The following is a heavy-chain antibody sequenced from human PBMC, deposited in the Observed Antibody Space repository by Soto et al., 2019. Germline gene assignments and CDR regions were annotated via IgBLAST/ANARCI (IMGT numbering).Heavy chain of an antibody. CDR3: ARGGLYAYYQDN. Sequence: EVQLVESGVGVVQPGESLRLSCTASGFTFSTYWMHWVRQAPGTGLVWLSRLKGDGSMTDYADSVKGRFTISRDNAENTLYLQMNGLRDEDTAIYYCARGGLYAYYQDNWGQGTLVTVSS. CDR2: LKGDGSMT. J-gene: IGHJ4*02. D-gene: IGHD3-16*01. CDR1: GFTFSTYW. V-gene: IGHV3-74*01.